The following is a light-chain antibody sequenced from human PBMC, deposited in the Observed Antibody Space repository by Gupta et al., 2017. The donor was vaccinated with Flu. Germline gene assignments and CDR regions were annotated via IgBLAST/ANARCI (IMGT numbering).Light chain of an antibody. Sequence: QPVLTQSSSASASLGSSVKLTCTLSSGHSSYIIAWHQQQPGKAPRSLKKLEGSGSYNKGSGVPDRFYGSSSGAARYLNISNLQSEDDAYYYCENWDSNTLVFGGGTKLTVL. CDR2: LEGSGSY. V-gene: IGLV4-60*03. CDR3: ENWDSNTLV. CDR1: SGHSSYI. J-gene: IGLJ3*02.